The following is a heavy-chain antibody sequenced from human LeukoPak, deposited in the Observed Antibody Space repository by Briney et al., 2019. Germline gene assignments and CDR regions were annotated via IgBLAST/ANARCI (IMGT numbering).Heavy chain of an antibody. CDR1: GGSISSSSYY. Sequence: SETLSLPCTVSGGSISSSSYYWGWIRQPPGKGLEWIGSIYYSGSTYYNPSLKSRVTISVDTSKNQFSLKLSSVTAADTAVYYCAKSGYYSYYFDYWGQGTLVTVSS. V-gene: IGHV4-39*01. D-gene: IGHD3-22*01. CDR2: IYYSGST. CDR3: AKSGYYSYYFDY. J-gene: IGHJ4*02.